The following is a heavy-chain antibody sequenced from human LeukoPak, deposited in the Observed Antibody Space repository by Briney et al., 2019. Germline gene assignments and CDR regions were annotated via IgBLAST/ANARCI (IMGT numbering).Heavy chain of an antibody. V-gene: IGHV3-30*03. CDR2: ISYDGSNK. D-gene: IGHD2-2*01. J-gene: IGHJ4*02. CDR1: GFTFSSYG. CDR3: AGGDEGIAVVPAALDY. Sequence: GGSLRLSCAASGFTFSSYGMHWVRQAPGKGLEWVAVISYDGSNKYYADSVKGRFTISRDNSKNTLYLQMNSLRAEDTAVYYCAGGDEGIAVVPAALDYWGQGTLVTVSS.